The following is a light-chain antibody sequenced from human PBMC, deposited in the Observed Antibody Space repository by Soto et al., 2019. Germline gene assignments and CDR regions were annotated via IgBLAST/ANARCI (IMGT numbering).Light chain of an antibody. Sequence: QSVLTQPASVSGSPGQSITISCTGTSSDIGGYNSVSWYQQHPGKAPQLMIFDVSRRPSGVSNRFSGSMSANTASLTISGLQTEDEADYYCGSFTTSTTYVFGTGTKVTVL. V-gene: IGLV2-14*03. J-gene: IGLJ1*01. CDR3: GSFTTSTTYV. CDR1: SSDIGGYNS. CDR2: DVS.